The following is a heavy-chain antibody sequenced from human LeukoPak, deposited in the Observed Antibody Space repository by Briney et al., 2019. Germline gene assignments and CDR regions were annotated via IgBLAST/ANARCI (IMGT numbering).Heavy chain of an antibody. D-gene: IGHD6-13*01. CDR2: IIPIFGTA. CDR1: GGTFSSYA. V-gene: IGHV1-69*06. Sequence: GSSVKVSCKASGGTFSSYAISWVRQAPGQGLEWMGGIIPIFGTANYAQKFHGRVTITADKSTSTAYMELSSLRSEDTAVYYCARVAAAGPDYWGQGTLVTVSS. J-gene: IGHJ4*02. CDR3: ARVAAAGPDY.